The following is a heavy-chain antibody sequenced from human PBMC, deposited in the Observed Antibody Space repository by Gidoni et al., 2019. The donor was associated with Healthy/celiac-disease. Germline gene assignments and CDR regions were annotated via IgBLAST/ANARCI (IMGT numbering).Heavy chain of an antibody. J-gene: IGHJ6*02. CDR1: GFTFSSYR. V-gene: IGHV3-48*01. CDR3: ARGRLPSYCSSTSCYTGAHYYYGMDV. D-gene: IGHD2-2*02. Sequence: EVQLVASGGGLVQPGGSLSLSCAASGFTFSSYRMNWFRQAPGMGLEWVSYISSRSSTIYYADSVKGRFTISRDNAKNSLYLQMNSLRAEDTAVYYCARGRLPSYCSSTSCYTGAHYYYGMDVWGQGTTVTVSS. CDR2: ISSRSSTI.